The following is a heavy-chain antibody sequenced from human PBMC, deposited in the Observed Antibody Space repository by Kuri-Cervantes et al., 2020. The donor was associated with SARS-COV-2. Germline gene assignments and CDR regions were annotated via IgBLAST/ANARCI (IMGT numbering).Heavy chain of an antibody. J-gene: IGHJ3*02. CDR3: ARDKFEMATIPDAFDI. Sequence: SETLSLTCTVSGGSISSHYWSWIRQPPGKGLEWIGYIYYSGSTYYNPSLKSRVTISVDTSKNQFSLKLSSVTAADTAVYYCARDKFEMATIPDAFDIWGQGTMVTVSS. V-gene: IGHV4-59*11. CDR1: GGSISSHY. CDR2: IYYSGST. D-gene: IGHD5-24*01.